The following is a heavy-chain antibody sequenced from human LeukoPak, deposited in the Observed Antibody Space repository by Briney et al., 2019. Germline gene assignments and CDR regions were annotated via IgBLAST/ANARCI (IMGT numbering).Heavy chain of an antibody. CDR3: ARAGDCGGDCYDY. CDR2: INPNSGGT. V-gene: IGHV1-2*02. Sequence: ASVKVSCKASGYTFTGYYMHWVRQAPGQGLEWMGWINPNSGGTNYAQKFRGRVTMTRDTSISTAYMELSRLRSDDTAVYYCARAGDCGGDCYDYWGQGTLVTVSS. CDR1: GYTFTGYY. D-gene: IGHD2-21*02. J-gene: IGHJ4*02.